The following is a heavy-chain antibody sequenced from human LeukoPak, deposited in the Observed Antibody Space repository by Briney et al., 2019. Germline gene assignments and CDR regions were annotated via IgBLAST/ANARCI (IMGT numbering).Heavy chain of an antibody. D-gene: IGHD4-17*01. CDR1: GYTFIAHY. CDR2: VNPRSGGT. CDR3: ARTRNGKPDF. J-gene: IGHJ5*01. V-gene: IGHV1-2*02. Sequence: GASVKVSCKASGYTFIAHYIHWVRQGPGQGLEWMGWVNPRSGGTNYAQKFQDRVTMTRDTSISTAYMELSSLRSDDTAVYYCARTRNGKPDFWGHGTLVTVSP.